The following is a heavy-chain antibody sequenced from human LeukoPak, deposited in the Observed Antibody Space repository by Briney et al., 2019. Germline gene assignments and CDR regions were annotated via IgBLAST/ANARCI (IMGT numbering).Heavy chain of an antibody. CDR1: GFTFSSYS. J-gene: IGHJ3*01. Sequence: GGSLRLSCAASGFTFSSYSMNWVRQAPGKGLEWVSSISSSSSYIYYADSVKGRFTISRDNAKNSLYLQMDSLRAEDTAVYYCALDYYVSSGYYRNWGQGTMVTVSS. V-gene: IGHV3-21*01. D-gene: IGHD3-22*01. CDR3: ALDYYVSSGYYRN. CDR2: ISSSSSYI.